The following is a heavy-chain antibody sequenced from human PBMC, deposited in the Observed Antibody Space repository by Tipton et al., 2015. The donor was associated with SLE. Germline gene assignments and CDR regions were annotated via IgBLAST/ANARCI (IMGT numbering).Heavy chain of an antibody. CDR2: IKQDGSEK. V-gene: IGHV3-7*01. CDR1: GFTFSSYW. Sequence: SLRLSCAASGFTFSSYWMSWVRQAPGKGLEWVANIKQDGSEKYYVDSVKGRFTISRDNAKNSLYLQMNSLRAEDTAVYYCARAVTSQNIALDYWGQGTLVTVSS. D-gene: IGHD4-11*01. J-gene: IGHJ4*02. CDR3: ARAVTSQNIALDY.